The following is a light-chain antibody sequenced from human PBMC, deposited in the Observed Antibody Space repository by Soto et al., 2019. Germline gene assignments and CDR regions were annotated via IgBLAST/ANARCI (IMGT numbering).Light chain of an antibody. CDR2: GVY. CDR1: QTGSNSY. Sequence: IVLTQSPGTLSFSPWERATLSCRASQTGSNSYLAWYQHKSGQAPRLLIYGVYTRASGIPDRFSGSGSGTEFTLTITRLEPEDSAVYFCQHYGYSQWTFGKGTK. V-gene: IGKV3-20*01. CDR3: QHYGYSQWT. J-gene: IGKJ1*01.